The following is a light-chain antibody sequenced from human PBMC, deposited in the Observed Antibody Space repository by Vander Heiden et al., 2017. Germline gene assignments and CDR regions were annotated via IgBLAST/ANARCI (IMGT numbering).Light chain of an antibody. Sequence: SYVLTQPPSVSVAPGQTASIIGGGRAIESKSVQWYQQRPGQAPLLVVYDDNDRPSGIPERFSGSNSGNTATLIITGVEAGDEGDYFCQVWDGGSDLLVVFGGGTKLTVL. V-gene: IGLV3-21*02. CDR3: QVWDGGSDLLVV. CDR2: DDN. CDR1: AIESKS. J-gene: IGLJ2*01.